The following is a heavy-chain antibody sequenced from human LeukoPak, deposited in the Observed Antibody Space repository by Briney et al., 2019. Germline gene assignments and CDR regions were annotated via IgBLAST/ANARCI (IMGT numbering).Heavy chain of an antibody. CDR2: VNWNGGSS. CDR1: GFTFDDYG. D-gene: IGHD6-19*01. CDR3: VRAANTYRYPTGF. Sequence: GGSLRLSCIASGFTFDDYGMSWVRQVPGEGLEWVSGVNWNGGSSGYAESVKGRFTVFRDNAKNSLYLQMNSLSAEDTALYYCVRAANTYRYPTGFWGQGTLVTVSS. V-gene: IGHV3-20*04. J-gene: IGHJ4*02.